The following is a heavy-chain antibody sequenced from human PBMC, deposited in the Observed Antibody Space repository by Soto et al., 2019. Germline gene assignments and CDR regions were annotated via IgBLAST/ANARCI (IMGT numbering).Heavy chain of an antibody. J-gene: IGHJ5*02. CDR1: VGAISPYY. CDR2: IYYSGST. Sequence: PSEALSLTCTVSVGAISPYYWSWMRQTPGKGLEWIAYIYYSGSTNYNPSLKSRVTISVDKSISTAYLQWSSLKASDTAMYYCARSPRVAALERTWGQGTLVTVSS. D-gene: IGHD6-6*01. CDR3: ARSPRVAALERT. V-gene: IGHV4-59*12.